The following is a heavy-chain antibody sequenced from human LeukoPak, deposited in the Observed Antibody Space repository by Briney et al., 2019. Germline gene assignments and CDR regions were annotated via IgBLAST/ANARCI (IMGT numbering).Heavy chain of an antibody. V-gene: IGHV4-59*08. D-gene: IGHD6-19*01. CDR1: GGSISTYY. J-gene: IGHJ3*01. Sequence: SETLSLTCTVSGGSISTYYWSWIRQPPGKGLEWIGYINYSGSTNYSPSLKSRVTISVDTSKNRFSLRPSSLTAADTAVYFCAGGGWSFDAFDFWGQGTKVTVSS. CDR3: AGGGWSFDAFDF. CDR2: INYSGST.